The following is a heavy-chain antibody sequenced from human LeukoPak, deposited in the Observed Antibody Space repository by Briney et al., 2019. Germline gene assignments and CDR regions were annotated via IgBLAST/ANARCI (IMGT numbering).Heavy chain of an antibody. CDR1: GYTFTGYY. D-gene: IGHD3-22*01. CDR3: ARDYYDSSGSVGFDY. CDR2: INPNSGGT. V-gene: IGHV1-2*02. J-gene: IGHJ4*02. Sequence: ASVKVSCKASGYTFTGYYMHWVRQGPGQGLGWMGWINPNSGGTNYAQKFQGRVTMTRDTSISTAYMELSRLRSDDTAVYYCARDYYDSSGSVGFDYWGQGTLVTVSS.